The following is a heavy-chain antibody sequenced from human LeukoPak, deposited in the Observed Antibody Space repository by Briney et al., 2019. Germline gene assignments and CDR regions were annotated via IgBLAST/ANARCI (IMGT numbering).Heavy chain of an antibody. V-gene: IGHV4-59*01. CDR1: GGSISSYY. J-gene: IGHJ4*02. CDR3: AGGGDSGGYYYPMFDY. Sequence: SETLSLTCAVYGGSISSYYWSWIRQPPGKGLEWLGYIYYSGSTNYNPSLKSRVTISVDTSKNQFSLKLNSVTAADTAVYYCAGGGDSGGYYYPMFDYWGQGTLVTVSS. D-gene: IGHD3-22*01. CDR2: IYYSGST.